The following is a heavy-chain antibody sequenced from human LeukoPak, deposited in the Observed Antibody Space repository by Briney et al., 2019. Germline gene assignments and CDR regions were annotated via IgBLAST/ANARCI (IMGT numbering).Heavy chain of an antibody. J-gene: IGHJ6*04. Sequence: NPSETLSLTCAVSGGSISSGGYPWSWIRQPPGKGLEWIGYIYHSGSTYYNPSLKSRVTISVDRSKNQFSLKLSSVTAADTAVYYCAGANKGGSGTPQMDVWGKGTTVTVSS. CDR1: GGSISSGGYP. CDR3: AGANKGGSGTPQMDV. V-gene: IGHV4-30-2*01. D-gene: IGHD3-10*01. CDR2: IYHSGST.